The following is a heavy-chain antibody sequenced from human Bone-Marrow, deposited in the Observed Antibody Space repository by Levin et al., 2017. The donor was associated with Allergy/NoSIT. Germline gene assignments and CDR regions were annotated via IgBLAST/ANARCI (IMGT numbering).Heavy chain of an antibody. CDR1: GYIFTDYD. V-gene: IGHV1-8*01. CDR3: ARGREWLRDNDH. Sequence: PVASVKVSCKASGYIFTDYDINWVRQAAGQGLEWMGWVNGNSGNTDYAQKFQGRVSMARDTSISTAYMELRSLTSEDTAVYYCARGREWLRDNDHWGQGTLVTVSS. J-gene: IGHJ5*02. CDR2: VNGNSGNT. D-gene: IGHD5-12*01.